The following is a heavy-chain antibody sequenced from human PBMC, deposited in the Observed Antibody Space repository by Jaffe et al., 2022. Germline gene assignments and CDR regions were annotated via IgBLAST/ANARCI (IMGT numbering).Heavy chain of an antibody. CDR1: GYTFTSYY. CDR2: INPSGGST. J-gene: IGHJ4*02. Sequence: QVQLVQSGAEVKKPGASVKVSCKASGYTFTSYYMHWVRQAPGQGLEWMGIINPSGGSTSYAQKFQGRVTMTRDTSTSTVYMELSSLRSEDTAVYYCARAQKRYCSGGSCYYFDYWGQGTLVTVSS. D-gene: IGHD2-15*01. V-gene: IGHV1-46*03. CDR3: ARAQKRYCSGGSCYYFDY.